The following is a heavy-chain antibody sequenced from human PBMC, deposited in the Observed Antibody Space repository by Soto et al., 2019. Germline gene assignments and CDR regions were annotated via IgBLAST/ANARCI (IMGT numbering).Heavy chain of an antibody. V-gene: IGHV3-33*01. Sequence: QVQLVESGGGVVQPGRSLRLSCAASGFTFSSYGMHWVRQAPGKGLEWVAVIWYDGSNKYYADSVKGRFTISRDNSKNTLYLQMNSLRAEDTAVYYCARDRFDGDCIAVAYYFDYWGQGTLVTVSS. CDR3: ARDRFDGDCIAVAYYFDY. D-gene: IGHD6-19*01. CDR1: GFTFSSYG. J-gene: IGHJ4*02. CDR2: IWYDGSNK.